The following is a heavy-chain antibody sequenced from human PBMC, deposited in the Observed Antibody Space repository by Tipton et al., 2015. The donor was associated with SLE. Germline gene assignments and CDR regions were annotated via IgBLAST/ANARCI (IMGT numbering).Heavy chain of an antibody. D-gene: IGHD5-24*01. Sequence: TLSLTCTVSGGSISSGSYYWSWIRQPAGKGLEWLGRIYTRGSTNYNPSLKSRVTISIDTSKNQFSLKLSSVTAADTAAYYCARESYNLLYYFYYMDVWGKGTTVTVSS. V-gene: IGHV4-61*02. J-gene: IGHJ6*03. CDR2: IYTRGST. CDR1: GGSISSGSYY. CDR3: ARESYNLLYYFYYMDV.